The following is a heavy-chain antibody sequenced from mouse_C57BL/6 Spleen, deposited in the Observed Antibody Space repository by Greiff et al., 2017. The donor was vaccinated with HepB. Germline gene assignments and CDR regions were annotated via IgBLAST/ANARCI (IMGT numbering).Heavy chain of an antibody. V-gene: IGHV1-50*01. Sequence: QVQLQQPGAELVKPGASVKLSCKASGYTFTSYWMQWVKQRPGQGLEWIGEIDPSDSYTNYNQKFKGKATLTVDTSSSTAYMQLSSLTSEDSAVYYCARISNYKFAYWGQGTLVTVSA. J-gene: IGHJ3*01. D-gene: IGHD2-5*01. CDR1: GYTFTSYW. CDR2: IDPSDSYT. CDR3: ARISNYKFAY.